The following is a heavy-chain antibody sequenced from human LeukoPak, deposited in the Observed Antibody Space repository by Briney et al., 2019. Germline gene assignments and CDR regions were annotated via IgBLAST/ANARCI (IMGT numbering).Heavy chain of an antibody. V-gene: IGHV3-13*01. CDR1: GFTFSSYD. CDR2: IGTAGDT. CDR3: ARGGKALRLDNWFDP. J-gene: IGHJ5*02. Sequence: PGGSLRLSCAASGFTFSSYDMHWVRQATGKGLEWVSAIGTAGDTYYPGSVKGRFTISRENAKNSLYLQMNSLRAEDTAVYCCARGGKALRLDNWFDPWGQGTLVTVSS. D-gene: IGHD3-3*01.